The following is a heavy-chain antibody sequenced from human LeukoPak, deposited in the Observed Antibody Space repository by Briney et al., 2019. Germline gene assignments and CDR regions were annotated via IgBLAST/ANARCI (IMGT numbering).Heavy chain of an antibody. D-gene: IGHD3-10*01. CDR1: GFTFSGSA. J-gene: IGHJ6*02. Sequence: GGFLRLSCAASGFTFSGSAMHWVRQASGKGLEWVGRIRSKANSYATAYAASVKGRFTISRDDSKNTAYLQMNSLKTEDTAVYYCTRLPRGSYGMDVWGQGTTVTVSS. CDR2: IRSKANSYAT. V-gene: IGHV3-73*01. CDR3: TRLPRGSYGMDV.